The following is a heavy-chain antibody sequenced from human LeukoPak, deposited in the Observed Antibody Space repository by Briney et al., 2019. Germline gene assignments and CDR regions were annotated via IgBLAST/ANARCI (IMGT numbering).Heavy chain of an antibody. CDR2: IYYSGST. Sequence: SETLSLTCTVSGGSISSYYWSWIRQPPGKGLEWIGYIYYSGSTNYNPSLKSRVTISVDTSKNQFSLKLSSVTAADTAVYYCARQRYSSPPGVYWGQGTLVTVSS. V-gene: IGHV4-59*08. CDR3: ARQRYSSPPGVY. CDR1: GGSISSYY. D-gene: IGHD6-13*01. J-gene: IGHJ4*02.